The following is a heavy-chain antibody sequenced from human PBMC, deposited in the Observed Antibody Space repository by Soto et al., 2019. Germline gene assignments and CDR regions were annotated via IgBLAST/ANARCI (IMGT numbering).Heavy chain of an antibody. Sequence: GGSLRLSCGGSGFSFESYGMHWVRQAPGKGLEWVATVSFDSKNKYYIDSVEGRFTISRDNSKKVLSLQMTSLRHEDTAVYYCAKESVEATCSYYGMDVWGPGTTVTV. J-gene: IGHJ6*02. CDR1: GFSFESYG. V-gene: IGHV3-30*18. D-gene: IGHD2-15*01. CDR2: VSFDSKNK. CDR3: AKESVEATCSYYGMDV.